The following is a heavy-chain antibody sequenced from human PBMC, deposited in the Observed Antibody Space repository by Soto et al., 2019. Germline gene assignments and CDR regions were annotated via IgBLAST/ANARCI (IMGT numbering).Heavy chain of an antibody. CDR3: ARENTAAAGPLDY. CDR2: ISSSSSYI. D-gene: IGHD6-13*01. J-gene: IGHJ4*02. CDR1: GFTFSSYS. V-gene: IGHV3-21*01. Sequence: GGSLRLSCAASGFTFSSYSMNWVRQAPGKGLEWVSSISSSSSYIYYADSVKGRFTISRDNAKNSLYLQMNGLRAEDTAVYYCARENTAAAGPLDYWGQGTLVTVSS.